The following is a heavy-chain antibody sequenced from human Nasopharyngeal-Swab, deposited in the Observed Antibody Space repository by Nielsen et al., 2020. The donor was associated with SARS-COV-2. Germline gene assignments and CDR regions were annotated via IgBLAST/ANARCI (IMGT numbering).Heavy chain of an antibody. Sequence: GESLKISCAASGFTFSSYWMSWVRQAPGKGLEWLANIKEDGSEKYYVDSVKGRFTISRDNAKNSLYLQMNSLRAEDTAVYYCAGGNSADHWGQGTLVTVPS. CDR1: GFTFSSYW. J-gene: IGHJ4*02. CDR3: AGGNSADH. V-gene: IGHV3-7*03. CDR2: IKEDGSEK. D-gene: IGHD4-23*01.